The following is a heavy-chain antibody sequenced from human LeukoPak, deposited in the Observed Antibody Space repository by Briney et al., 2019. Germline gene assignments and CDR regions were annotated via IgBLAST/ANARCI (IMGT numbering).Heavy chain of an antibody. Sequence: SVKVSCKASGYTFSSNGISWVRQAPGQGLEWMGRIIPILGIANYAQKFQGRVTITADKSTSTAYMELSSLRSEDTAVYYCARVAAMVPSPIDYWGQGTLVTVSS. CDR3: ARVAAMVPSPIDY. CDR2: IIPILGIA. J-gene: IGHJ4*02. V-gene: IGHV1-69*04. D-gene: IGHD5-18*01. CDR1: GYTFSSNG.